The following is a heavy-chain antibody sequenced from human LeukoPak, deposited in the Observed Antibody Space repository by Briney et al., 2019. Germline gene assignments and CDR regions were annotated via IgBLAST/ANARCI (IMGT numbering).Heavy chain of an antibody. CDR1: GFTFSDYY. J-gene: IGHJ4*02. CDR3: ARDDYGDNPLDY. Sequence: GGSLRLSCAASGFTFSDYYMSWIRQAPGKGLEWVSYISSSSSYTNYADSVKGRFTISRDNAKNSLYLQMSSLRAEDTAVYYCARDDYGDNPLDYWGQGTLVTVSS. D-gene: IGHD4-17*01. V-gene: IGHV3-11*06. CDR2: ISSSSSYT.